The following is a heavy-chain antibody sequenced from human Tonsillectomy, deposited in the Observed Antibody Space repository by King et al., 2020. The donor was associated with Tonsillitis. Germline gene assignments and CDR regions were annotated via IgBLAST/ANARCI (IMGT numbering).Heavy chain of an antibody. D-gene: IGHD3-22*01. V-gene: IGHV3-23*04. CDR1: GFTFSSYA. CDR3: AKEYPYYYDSSGNFDY. J-gene: IGHJ4*02. Sequence: VQLVESGGGLVQPGGSLRLSCAASGFTFSSYAMSWVRQAPGKGLEWVSAISGGGDSTYYADSVKGRFTITRDNSKTTLFRQMSSLRAEDTAVYYCAKEYPYYYDSSGNFDYWGQGTLVTVSS. CDR2: ISGGGDST.